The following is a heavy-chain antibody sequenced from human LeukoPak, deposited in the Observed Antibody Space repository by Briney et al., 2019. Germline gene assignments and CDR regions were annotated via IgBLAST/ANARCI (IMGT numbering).Heavy chain of an antibody. V-gene: IGHV3-23*01. J-gene: IGHJ4*02. Sequence: GGSLRLSCVASGFTFSNYDMSWVRQAPGKGQEWVSGITTNGGSTYYSDSVKGRLTISRDNSKNTLYLQMNSLRVEDTAVYFCAKTSGGNYWGQGTLVTVSS. D-gene: IGHD2-15*01. CDR1: GFTFSNYD. CDR2: ITTNGGST. CDR3: AKTSGGNY.